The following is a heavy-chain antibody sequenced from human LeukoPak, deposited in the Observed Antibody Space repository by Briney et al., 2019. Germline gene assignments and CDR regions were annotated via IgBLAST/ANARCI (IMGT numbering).Heavy chain of an antibody. CDR2: IYTSGST. D-gene: IGHD5-12*01. CDR3: ASEGRYSGYLDY. Sequence: SETLSLTCTVSGASISNYYWTWVRQPAGRGLEWIGRIYTSGSTNYNPSLKSRVTMSVDTSKNQFSLKLSSVTAADTAVYYCASEGRYSGYLDYWGQGTLVTVSS. J-gene: IGHJ4*02. CDR1: GASISNYY. V-gene: IGHV4-4*07.